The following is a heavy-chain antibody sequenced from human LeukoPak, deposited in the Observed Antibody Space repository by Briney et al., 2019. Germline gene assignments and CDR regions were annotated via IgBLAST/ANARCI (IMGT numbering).Heavy chain of an antibody. V-gene: IGHV4-34*01. Sequence: SETLSLTCAVYGGSFSGYYWSWIRQPPGKGLEWIGEINHSGSTNYNPSFKSRVTISVDTSKNQFSLKLSSVTAADTAVYYCARGGFVVVTAFFFDYWGQGTLVTVSS. D-gene: IGHD2-21*02. CDR1: GGSFSGYY. J-gene: IGHJ4*02. CDR3: ARGGFVVVTAFFFDY. CDR2: INHSGST.